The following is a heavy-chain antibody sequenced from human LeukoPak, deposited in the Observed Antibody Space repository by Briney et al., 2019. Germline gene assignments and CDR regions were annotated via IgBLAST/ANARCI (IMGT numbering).Heavy chain of an antibody. CDR1: GGSISSYY. V-gene: IGHV4-59*01. D-gene: IGHD3-9*01. Sequence: PSETLSLTCTVSGGSISSYYWSWIRQPPGKGLEWIGYIYYSGSTNYNPSLKSRVTISVDTSKNQFSLKLSSVTAADTAVYYCARGGDIVTGYHNWFDPWGQGTLVTVSS. J-gene: IGHJ5*02. CDR3: ARGGDIVTGYHNWFDP. CDR2: IYYSGST.